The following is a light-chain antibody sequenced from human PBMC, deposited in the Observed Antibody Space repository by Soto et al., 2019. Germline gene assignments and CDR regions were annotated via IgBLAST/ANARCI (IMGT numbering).Light chain of an antibody. CDR2: QTS. J-gene: IGKJ1*01. CDR3: HQRQSWPRT. Sequence: DIVLTQSPVALSSFPCDRVTLSFRASQYINTRLAWYQHRPGQAPRLLIYQTSIRAAGIPARFSASGSGTDFTLTISDVQPEDFALYYCHQRQSWPRTFGQGTKVDI. V-gene: IGKV3-11*01. CDR1: QYINTR.